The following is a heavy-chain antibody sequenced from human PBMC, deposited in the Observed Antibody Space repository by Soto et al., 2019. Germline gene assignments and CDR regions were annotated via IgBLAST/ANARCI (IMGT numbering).Heavy chain of an antibody. V-gene: IGHV3-23*01. CDR2: TSGSGGST. J-gene: IGHJ4*02. CDR1: GFTFSNYP. CDR3: AKEQTHSQADTSSIFDY. Sequence: EVQLLESGGGFVEPGWSLRLSCAASGFTFSNYPMTWVRQAPGKGLEWASSTSGSGGSTYYADSVKGRFTISRDNSKNTLYLQMNSLRAEDTAVYYCAKEQTHSQADTSSIFDYWGQGTLVTVSS. D-gene: IGHD2-2*01.